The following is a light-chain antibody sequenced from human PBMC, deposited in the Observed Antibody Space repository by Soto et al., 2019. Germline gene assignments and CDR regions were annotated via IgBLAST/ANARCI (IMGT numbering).Light chain of an antibody. Sequence: IAVAQFPVTLALSPGERATLSCRASQTVSDNYFAWYQHKAGQAPRLLIYGISTRATGIPDRFSGSGSGTDFTLTISTLEPEDFAVYYCEQYTSSPRTFGQGTKVDIK. V-gene: IGKV3-20*01. J-gene: IGKJ1*01. CDR1: QTVSDNY. CDR2: GIS. CDR3: EQYTSSPRT.